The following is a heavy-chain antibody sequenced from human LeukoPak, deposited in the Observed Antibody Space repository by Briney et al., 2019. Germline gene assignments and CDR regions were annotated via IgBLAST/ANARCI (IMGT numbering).Heavy chain of an antibody. Sequence: GGSLRLSCAASGFTFRNHWMHWVRQTPGKGLVWVSRISSDGSSTTYADSVKGRFTISRYNARNTLYLQMNNLRAEDTAMYYCARDQRVTGRPDIDYWGQGTLVIVSS. CDR3: ARDQRVTGRPDIDY. CDR2: ISSDGSST. D-gene: IGHD6-6*01. J-gene: IGHJ4*02. CDR1: GFTFRNHW. V-gene: IGHV3-74*03.